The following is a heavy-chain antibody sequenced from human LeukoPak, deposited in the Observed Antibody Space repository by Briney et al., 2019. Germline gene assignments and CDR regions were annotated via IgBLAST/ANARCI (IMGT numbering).Heavy chain of an antibody. J-gene: IGHJ4*02. D-gene: IGHD2-2*01. Sequence: GASVKVSCKASGYTFTSYGISWVRQAPGQGLEWMGWISAYNGNTNYAQKLQGRVTMTTDTSTSTAHMELRSLRSDDTAVYYCAREAYCSSTSCYSKEVDYWGQGTLVTVSS. CDR1: GYTFTSYG. CDR2: ISAYNGNT. V-gene: IGHV1-18*04. CDR3: AREAYCSSTSCYSKEVDY.